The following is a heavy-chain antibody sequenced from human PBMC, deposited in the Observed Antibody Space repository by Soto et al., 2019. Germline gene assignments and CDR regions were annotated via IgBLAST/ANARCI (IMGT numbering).Heavy chain of an antibody. J-gene: IGHJ4*02. Sequence: EVQLVESGGGLVQPGGSLKLSCAASGFIFSGSAVHWVRQASGKGLEWVGRILSKAGNYATAYPASMKGRFTISRGDSENTAFLQMNSLKTEDTAVYYCIRGGSPYYYDYWGQGTLVAVSS. CDR3: IRGGSPYYYDY. CDR1: GFIFSGSA. V-gene: IGHV3-73*01. CDR2: ILSKAGNYAT.